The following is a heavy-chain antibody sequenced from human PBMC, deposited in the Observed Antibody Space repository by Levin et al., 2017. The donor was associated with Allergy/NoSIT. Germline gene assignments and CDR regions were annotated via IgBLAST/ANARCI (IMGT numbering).Heavy chain of an antibody. D-gene: IGHD3-9*01. J-gene: IGHJ4*02. Sequence: PSETLSLTCTVSGGSISSYYWSWIRQPPGKGLEWIGYIYYSGSTNYNPSLKSRVTISVDTSKNQFSLKLSSVTAADTAVYYCARGIYSFDILTGYYIDYWGQGTLVTVSS. CDR1: GGSISSYY. CDR3: ARGIYSFDILTGYYIDY. CDR2: IYYSGST. V-gene: IGHV4-59*01.